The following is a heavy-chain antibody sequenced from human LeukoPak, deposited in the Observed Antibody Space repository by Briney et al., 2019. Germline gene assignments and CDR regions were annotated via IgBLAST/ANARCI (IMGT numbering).Heavy chain of an antibody. CDR2: IRGSGGGT. V-gene: IGHV3-23*01. CDR1: GFTFSNYA. D-gene: IGHD4-17*01. CDR3: GRDSYGDYVGAFDF. J-gene: IGHJ3*01. Sequence: GGSLRLTCAASGFTFSNYAMTWVRQTPGKGLEWVSSIRGSGGGTSYADSVKGRFTMSRDNSKNTLYLQMNSLRVEDTAVYFCGRDSYGDYVGAFDFRGPGTLVTVSS.